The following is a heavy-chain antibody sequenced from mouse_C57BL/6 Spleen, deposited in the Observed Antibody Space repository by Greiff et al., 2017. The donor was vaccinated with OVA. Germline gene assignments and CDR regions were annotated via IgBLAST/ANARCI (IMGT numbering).Heavy chain of an antibody. D-gene: IGHD2-4*01. CDR3: TTHYEYAMDY. Sequence: VQLQQSGAELVRPGASVKLSCTASGFNIKDDYMHWVKQRPEQGLEWIGWIDPENGDTEYASKFQGKATITADTSSNTAYLQLSSLTSEDTAVYYCTTHYEYAMDYWGQGTSVTVSS. CDR2: IDPENGDT. V-gene: IGHV14-4*01. CDR1: GFNIKDDY. J-gene: IGHJ4*01.